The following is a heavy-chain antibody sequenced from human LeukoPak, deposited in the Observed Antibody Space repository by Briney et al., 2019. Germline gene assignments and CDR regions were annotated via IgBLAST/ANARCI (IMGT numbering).Heavy chain of an antibody. CDR3: VRGGAGATASDVFDI. D-gene: IGHD5-12*01. V-gene: IGHV3-23*01. J-gene: IGHJ3*02. CDR2: ISGSRNNT. Sequence: GGSLRLSCAASGFTFSSYAMAWVRQAPGKGLEWVSAISGSRNNTYYADSVKGRFTISRDNSKNTLYLQMNSLRAEDTAVYYCVRGGAGATASDVFDIWGQGTMVTVSS. CDR1: GFTFSSYA.